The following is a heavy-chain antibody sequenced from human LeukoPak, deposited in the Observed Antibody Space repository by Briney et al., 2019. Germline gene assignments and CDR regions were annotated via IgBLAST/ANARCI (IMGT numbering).Heavy chain of an antibody. V-gene: IGHV3-23*01. CDR3: AKDSYSSSCYH. D-gene: IGHD6-13*01. CDR1: GFTFRSYE. Sequence: GGSLRLSCAASGFTFRSYEMHWVRQAPGKGLEWVSIISGSGRDTYYANSVKGRFTISRDKSKNTLYLQMNSLRAEDTAVYYCAKDSYSSSCYHWGQGTLVTVSS. J-gene: IGHJ5*02. CDR2: ISGSGRDT.